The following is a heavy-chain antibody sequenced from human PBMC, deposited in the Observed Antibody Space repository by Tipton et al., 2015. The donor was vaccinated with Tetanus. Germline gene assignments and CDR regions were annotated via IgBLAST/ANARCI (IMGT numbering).Heavy chain of an antibody. V-gene: IGHV3-23*01. CDR3: ARERFVEWLGPLDC. CDR2: FSGSVDGT. Sequence: SLRLSCEVSGFTFRKYAMSWVRQAPGKGLEWVAGFSGSVDGTAYADSVKGRFTISRDTSKNTLYLQMNSLRVEDTATYFCARERFVEWLGPLDCRGQGTLVTVSS. J-gene: IGHJ4*02. D-gene: IGHD3-3*01. CDR1: GFTFRKYA.